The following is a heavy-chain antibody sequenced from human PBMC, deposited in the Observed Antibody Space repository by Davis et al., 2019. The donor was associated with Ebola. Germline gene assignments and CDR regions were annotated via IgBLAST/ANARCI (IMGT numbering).Heavy chain of an antibody. J-gene: IGHJ6*02. CDR1: GFTFSSYS. CDR2: ISSSSSTT. V-gene: IGHV3-48*01. Sequence: PGGSLRLSCAASGFTFSSYSMNWVRQAPGKGLEWVSYISSSSSTTYYADSVKGRFTISRDNSKNTLYLQMNSLRADDTALYYCAKGGARYFYHYYGMDVWGQGTTVTVSS. D-gene: IGHD2/OR15-2a*01. CDR3: AKGGARYFYHYYGMDV.